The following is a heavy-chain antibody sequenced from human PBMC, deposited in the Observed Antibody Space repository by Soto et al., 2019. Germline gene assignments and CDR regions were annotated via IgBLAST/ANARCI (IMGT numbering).Heavy chain of an antibody. J-gene: IGHJ4*02. CDR2: ISRTTNYI. CDR1: VFIFTRYS. CDR3: ARESEDLPSNFDY. V-gene: IGHV3-21*06. Sequence: WGSLLLSCAASVFIFTRYSMNLVGQAPGKGLEWASCISRTTNYIYYGDSMKGRFTISRDNSKNSLYLEMNSLRAEDTAVYYCARESEDLPSNFDYWGQGTLVTGSS.